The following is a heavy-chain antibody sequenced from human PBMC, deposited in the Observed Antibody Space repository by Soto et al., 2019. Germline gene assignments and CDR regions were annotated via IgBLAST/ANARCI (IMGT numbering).Heavy chain of an antibody. CDR3: AKEDSGFSGYMEV. V-gene: IGHV3-9*01. J-gene: IGHJ6*03. CDR2: ITWHSDGM. Sequence: EVQLVESGGGLVQPGRSLRLSCIASGFNFNDHGMHWVRQAPGKGLEWVSGITWHSDGMGYADSVKGRFTISRDNAKNSLDLQMNSLRVEDTGLYYCAKEDSGFSGYMEVWGKGTTVTVSS. CDR1: GFNFNDHG. D-gene: IGHD3-10*01.